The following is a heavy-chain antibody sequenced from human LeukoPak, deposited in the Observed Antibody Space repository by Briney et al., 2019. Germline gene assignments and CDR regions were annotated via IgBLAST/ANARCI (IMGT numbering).Heavy chain of an antibody. D-gene: IGHD1-14*01. CDR1: GYTFTSYG. J-gene: IGHJ6*03. CDR2: ISAYNGNT. Sequence: GASVKVSCKASGYTFTSYGISWVRQAPGQGLEWMGWISAYNGNTNYAQKLQGRVTMTTDTSTSTAYMELRSLRSDDTAVYYCARETTTLIDYYYMDVWGKGTTVTVSS. V-gene: IGHV1-18*01. CDR3: ARETTTLIDYYYMDV.